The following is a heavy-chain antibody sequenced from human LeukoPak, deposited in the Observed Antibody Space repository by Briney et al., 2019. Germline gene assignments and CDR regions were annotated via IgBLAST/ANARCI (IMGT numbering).Heavy chain of an antibody. D-gene: IGHD6-19*01. Sequence: SETLSLTCTVSGGSISSYYWNWIRQPPGKGLEWIGYVSYSGSTDYNPSLKSRLTISIDTSETQFSLKLTSVTAADTAIYYCASQGSDSGWFYFWGQGTLVTVSS. CDR2: VSYSGST. CDR3: ASQGSDSGWFYF. V-gene: IGHV4-59*08. CDR1: GGSISSYY. J-gene: IGHJ4*02.